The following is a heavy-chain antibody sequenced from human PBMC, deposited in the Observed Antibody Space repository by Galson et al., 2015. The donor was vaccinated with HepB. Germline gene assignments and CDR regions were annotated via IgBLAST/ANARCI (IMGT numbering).Heavy chain of an antibody. CDR1: GGSISSGGYS. V-gene: IGHV4-30-2*01. CDR3: ARVMGVYYDFWSGYYPTAWFDP. D-gene: IGHD3-3*01. CDR2: IYHSGST. J-gene: IGHJ5*02. Sequence: TLSLTCAVSGGSISSGGYSWSWIRQPPGKGLEWIGYIYHSGSTYYNPSLKSRVTISVDRSKNQFSLKLSSVTAADTAVYYCARVMGVYYDFWSGYYPTAWFDPWGQGTLVTVSS.